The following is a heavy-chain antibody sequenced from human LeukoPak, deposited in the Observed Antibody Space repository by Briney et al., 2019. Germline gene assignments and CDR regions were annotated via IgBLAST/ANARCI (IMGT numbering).Heavy chain of an antibody. CDR1: GITLSNYG. Sequence: AGGSLRLSCAVSGITLSNYGMSWVRQAPGKGLEWVAGISGSGGGTNYADSVKGRFTISRDNSKNTLYLQMNRLRAEDTAVYFCAKRGVVIRVILVGFHKEAYYFDSWGQGAQVTVSS. J-gene: IGHJ4*02. D-gene: IGHD3-22*01. V-gene: IGHV3-23*01. CDR2: ISGSGGGT. CDR3: AKRGVVIRVILVGFHKEAYYFDS.